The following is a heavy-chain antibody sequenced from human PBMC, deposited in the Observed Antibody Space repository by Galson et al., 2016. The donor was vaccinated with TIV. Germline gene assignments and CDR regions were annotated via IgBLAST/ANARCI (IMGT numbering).Heavy chain of an antibody. CDR1: GFIVNNNQ. J-gene: IGHJ6*02. CDR3: ARDRYYDASGYYFYYYGMDV. CDR2: IYSDGRP. Sequence: SLRLSCAASGFIVNNNQMSWVRQAPGKGLEWISVIYSDGRPYYANSVAGRFTIARSDSKNTLYLQMTSLRAEDTAVYYCARDRYYDASGYYFYYYGMDVWGQGTTVTVSS. D-gene: IGHD3-3*01. V-gene: IGHV3-53*01.